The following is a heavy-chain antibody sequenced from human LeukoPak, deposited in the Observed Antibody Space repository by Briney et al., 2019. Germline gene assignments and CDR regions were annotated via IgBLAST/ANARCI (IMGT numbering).Heavy chain of an antibody. Sequence: GGSLRLSCSASGFTFSSYAMYWVRQAPGKGLEYVSAIGSKGGSTYYADSVKGRFTISRDNSKNTLYLQMSSLRAEDTAVYYCAKISASGYSYDTWGQGTLVTVSS. D-gene: IGHD5-18*01. CDR3: AKISASGYSYDT. J-gene: IGHJ5*02. CDR1: GFTFSSYA. CDR2: IGSKGGST. V-gene: IGHV3-64D*06.